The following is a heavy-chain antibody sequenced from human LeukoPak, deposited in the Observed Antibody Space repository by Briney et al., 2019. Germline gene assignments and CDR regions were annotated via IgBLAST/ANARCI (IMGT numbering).Heavy chain of an antibody. CDR1: GYTFTSYY. Sequence: ASVKVPCKASGYTFTSYYMHWVRQAPGQGLEWMGIINPSGGSTSYAQKFRGRVTMTRDTSTSTVYMELSSLRSEDTAVYYCATVRVNYYYYGMDVWGQGTTVTVSS. CDR2: INPSGGST. V-gene: IGHV1-46*01. D-gene: IGHD3-10*01. CDR3: ATVRVNYYYYGMDV. J-gene: IGHJ6*02.